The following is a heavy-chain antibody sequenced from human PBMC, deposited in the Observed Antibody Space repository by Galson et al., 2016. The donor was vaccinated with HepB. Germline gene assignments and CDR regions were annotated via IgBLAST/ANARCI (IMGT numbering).Heavy chain of an antibody. CDR3: AKDPPAYSGSYWGYFDY. CDR1: GFTFGNFG. CDR2: ISYDETYK. D-gene: IGHD1-26*01. Sequence: SLRLSCAASGFTFGNFGMHWVRQAPGKGLEWVAVISYDETYKYYADSVKGRFTISRNNSKNTLYLQMNSLRPEDTAVYYCAKDPPAYSGSYWGYFDYRGQGTLVTVSS. J-gene: IGHJ4*01. V-gene: IGHV3-30*18.